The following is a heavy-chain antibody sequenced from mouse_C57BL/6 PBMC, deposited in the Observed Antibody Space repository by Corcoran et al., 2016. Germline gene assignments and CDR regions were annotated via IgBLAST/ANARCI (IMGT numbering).Heavy chain of an antibody. V-gene: IGHV1-80*01. D-gene: IGHD1-1*01. CDR3: ARSAYYYGGDWYFDV. CDR1: GYAFSSYW. CDR2: IYPGDGDT. Sequence: QVQLQQSGAELVKPGASVKISCKAPGYAFSSYWMNWVKQRPGKGLEWIGQIYPGDGDTNYNGKFKGKATLTADKSSSTAYMQLSSLTSEDSAVYFCARSAYYYGGDWYFDVWGTGTTVTVSS. J-gene: IGHJ1*03.